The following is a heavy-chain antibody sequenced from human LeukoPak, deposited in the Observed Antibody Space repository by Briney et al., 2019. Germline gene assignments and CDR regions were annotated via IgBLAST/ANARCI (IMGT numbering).Heavy chain of an antibody. CDR2: IIPIFGTA. V-gene: IGHV1-69*05. CDR1: GGTFSSYA. J-gene: IGHJ5*02. CDR3: ARVPSKYSRAAGKVWFDP. Sequence: GSSVKVSCKASGGTFSSYAISWVRQAPGQGLEWMGGIIPIFGTANYAQKFQGRVTITTDESTSTAYMELSSLRSEDTAVYYCARVPSKYSRAAGKVWFDPWGQGTLVTVSS. D-gene: IGHD6-13*01.